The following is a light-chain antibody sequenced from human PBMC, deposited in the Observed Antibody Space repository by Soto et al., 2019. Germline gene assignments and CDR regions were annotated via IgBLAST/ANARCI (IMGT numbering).Light chain of an antibody. CDR1: QDISNY. V-gene: IGKV1-33*01. CDR2: EVS. CDR3: QQYDSLPLT. Sequence: IQRPQSPPSLSVSVGDRVTITCQASQDISNYLHWFQHKPGKAPQLLIFEVSDLQTGVPSSFSGGGSGTDFALTISSLEPEDIATYYCQQYDSLPLTSCQGTLPEVK. J-gene: IGKJ5*01.